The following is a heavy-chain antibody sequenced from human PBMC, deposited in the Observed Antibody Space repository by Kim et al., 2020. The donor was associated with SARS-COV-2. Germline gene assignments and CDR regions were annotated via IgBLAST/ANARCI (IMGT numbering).Heavy chain of an antibody. V-gene: IGHV3-30*03. CDR2: ISRDTIAT. CDR3: ARDSYRYDS. D-gene: IGHD5-18*01. J-gene: IGHJ4*02. CDR1: GFPFNIFA. Sequence: EGSLRLSCAASGFPFNIFAMHWVRQAPGKGLEWVSFISRDTIATYYADSVKGRFIVSRDDFTNMLYLQLNNLRAEDSAVYYCARDSYRYDSWGRGTLVTVSS.